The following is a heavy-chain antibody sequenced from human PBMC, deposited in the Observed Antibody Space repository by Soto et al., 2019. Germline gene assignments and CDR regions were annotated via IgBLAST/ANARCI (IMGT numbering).Heavy chain of an antibody. J-gene: IGHJ5*02. CDR2: IIPIFGTA. V-gene: IGHV1-69*06. CDR3: ATKGNSSYAEWFDP. D-gene: IGHD6-6*01. Sequence: GASVKVSCKASGGTFSSYAISWVRQAPGQGLEWMGGIIPIFGTANYAQKFQGRVTITADKSTSTAYMELSSLRSEDTAVYYCATKGNSSYAEWFDPWGQGTLVTVSS. CDR1: GGTFSSYA.